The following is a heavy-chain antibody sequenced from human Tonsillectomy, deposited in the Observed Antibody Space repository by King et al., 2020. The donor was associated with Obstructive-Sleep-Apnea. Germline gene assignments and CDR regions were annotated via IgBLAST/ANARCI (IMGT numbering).Heavy chain of an antibody. CDR2: MYYSGNT. V-gene: IGHV4-59*08. CDR1: GGSISNYY. Sequence: VQLQESGPGLVKPSETLSLTCTVSGGSISNYYWIWIRQPPGKGPEWIGYMYYSGNTNFNPSHKSRLAISADTSKIKFSLRLSSVTAAYTAVYYCARHRGVEDYGGYGDYFDYWGQGTLVTVSS. CDR3: ARHRGVEDYGGYGDYFDY. D-gene: IGHD5-12*01. J-gene: IGHJ4*02.